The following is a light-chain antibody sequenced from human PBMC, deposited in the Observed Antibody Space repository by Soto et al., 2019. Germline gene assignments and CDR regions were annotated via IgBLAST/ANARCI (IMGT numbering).Light chain of an antibody. CDR3: AAWDHSLSAVV. CDR1: SSNIGSNY. J-gene: IGLJ2*01. CDR2: RND. V-gene: IGLV1-47*01. Sequence: QSVLTQPPSPSGTPGQRVTISCAGSSSNIGSNYVYWYQQFPGSAPKPLIYRNDQRPSGVPDRFSGSKSGTSASLAISGPRTEDEADYYCAAWDHSLSAVVFGGGTKVTVL.